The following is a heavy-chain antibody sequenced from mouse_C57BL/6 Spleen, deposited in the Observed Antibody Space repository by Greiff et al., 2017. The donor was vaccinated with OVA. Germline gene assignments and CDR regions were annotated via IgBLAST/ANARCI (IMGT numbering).Heavy chain of an antibody. D-gene: IGHD2-2*01. J-gene: IGHJ3*01. CDR3: ARGGMVNAWFAY. CDR2: IYPGSGSN. CDR1: GYTFTSYW. Sequence: VQLQQPGAELVKPGASVKMSCKASGYTFTSYWITWVKQRPGQGLEWIGDIYPGSGSNNYNEKFKSKATLTVDTSSSPAYMQLSSLTSEDSAVYYGARGGMVNAWFAYWGQGTLVTVSA. V-gene: IGHV1-55*01.